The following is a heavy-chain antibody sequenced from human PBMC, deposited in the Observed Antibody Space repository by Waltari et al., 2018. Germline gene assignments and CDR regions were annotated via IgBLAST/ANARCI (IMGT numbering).Heavy chain of an antibody. CDR3: VTWGDLGNF. CDR1: GLSFNNYW. J-gene: IGHJ4*02. CDR2: IKQDGSEI. V-gene: IGHV3-7*01. Sequence: EVQLVESGGGLVQPGGSLRLSCAGPGLSFNNYWMSWLRQAPGKGLEWVAHIKQDGSEIYYVDSVKGRFSISRDNAKKSLYLQMNSLRGDDTAVFYCVTWGDLGNFWGQGTLVTVSA. D-gene: IGHD7-27*01.